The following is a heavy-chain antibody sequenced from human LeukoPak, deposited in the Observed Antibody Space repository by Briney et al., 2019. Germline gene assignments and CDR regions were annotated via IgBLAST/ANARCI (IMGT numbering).Heavy chain of an antibody. V-gene: IGHV4-61*01. CDR1: GGSISSSSYY. CDR2: IYYSGST. D-gene: IGHD4-17*01. CDR3: ARERAVTTSYYFDX. J-gene: IGHJ4*02. Sequence: SETLSLTCTVSGGSISSSSYYWGWIRQPPGKGLEWIGYIYYSGSTNYNPSLKRRVTISVDTYKHQFSLKLRSVTAADTAVYYCARERAVTTSYYFDXWGQGTLVTVPS.